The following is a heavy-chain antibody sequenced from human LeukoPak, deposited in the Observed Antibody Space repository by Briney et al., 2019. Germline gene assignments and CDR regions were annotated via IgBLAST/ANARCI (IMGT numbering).Heavy chain of an antibody. D-gene: IGHD2-15*01. CDR1: GGSISSYY. CDR2: INHSGST. V-gene: IGHV4-34*01. J-gene: IGHJ4*02. Sequence: SETLSLTCSVSGGSISSYYWSWIRQPPGKGLEWIGEINHSGSTNYNPSLKSRVTISVDTSKNQFSLKLSSVTAADTAVYHCARGLGYCSGGSCYPLDYWGQGTLVTVSS. CDR3: ARGLGYCSGGSCYPLDY.